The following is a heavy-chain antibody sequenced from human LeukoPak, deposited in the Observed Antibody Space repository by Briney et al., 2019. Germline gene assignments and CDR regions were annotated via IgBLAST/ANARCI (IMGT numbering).Heavy chain of an antibody. CDR3: ARDQGGGYSYGWQSFDY. CDR1: GFTFSSYS. J-gene: IGHJ4*02. CDR2: ISSSSSTI. Sequence: GGSLRLSCAASGFTFSSYSMNWVRQAPGKGLEWVSYISSSSSTIYYADSVKGRFTISRDNAKNSLYLQMNSLRAEDTAVYYCARDQGGGYSYGWQSFDYWGQGTLVTVSS. D-gene: IGHD5-18*01. V-gene: IGHV3-48*04.